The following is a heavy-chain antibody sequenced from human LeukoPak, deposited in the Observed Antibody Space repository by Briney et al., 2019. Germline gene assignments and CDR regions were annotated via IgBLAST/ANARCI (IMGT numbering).Heavy chain of an antibody. J-gene: IGHJ4*02. D-gene: IGHD3-10*01. Sequence: PGGSLRLSCAASGITFSSYEMNWVRQAPGKGLEWVSYISSSGSTIYYADSVKGRFTISRDNAKNSLYLQMNSLRAEDTAVYYCARVRGSGSLLHWGQGTLVTVSS. V-gene: IGHV3-48*03. CDR3: ARVRGSGSLLH. CDR1: GITFSSYE. CDR2: ISSSGSTI.